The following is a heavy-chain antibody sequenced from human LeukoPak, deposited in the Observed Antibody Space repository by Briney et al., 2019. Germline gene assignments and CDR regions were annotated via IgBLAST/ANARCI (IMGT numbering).Heavy chain of an antibody. CDR1: GFTVSSNH. D-gene: IGHD1-26*01. CDR2: IYYGGNT. CDR3: AALSGVGVKIGFDH. J-gene: IGHJ4*02. V-gene: IGHV3-66*01. Sequence: GGSLRLSCAASGFTVSSNHMNWVRQAAGKGLEWVSIIYYGGNTFYADTVKGGFTISRDNSKNTLYLQINSLRAEDTAVYYCAALSGVGVKIGFDHWGQGALVVVSS.